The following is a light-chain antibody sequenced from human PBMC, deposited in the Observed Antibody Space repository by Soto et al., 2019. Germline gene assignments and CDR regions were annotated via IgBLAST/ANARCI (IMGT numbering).Light chain of an antibody. CDR2: DAS. CDR3: QHYDHLPPLS. Sequence: DIQMTQSPSSLSASVGDRVTITCQASQDIKNYLNWYQQKPGKAPNLLIYDASNLKTGVPSRFSGSGSGTHFTFTISSLQPEDIATYYCQHYDHLPPLSFGGGTKVEVK. CDR1: QDIKNY. V-gene: IGKV1-33*01. J-gene: IGKJ4*01.